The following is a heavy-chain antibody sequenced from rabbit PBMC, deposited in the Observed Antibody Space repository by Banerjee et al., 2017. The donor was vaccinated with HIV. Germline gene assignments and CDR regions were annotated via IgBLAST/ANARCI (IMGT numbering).Heavy chain of an antibody. V-gene: IGHV1S45*01. CDR2: INTSSGNT. Sequence: QEQLEESGGDLVKPEGSLTLTCTASGFSFSNKYVMCWVRQAPGKGLEWIACINTSSGNTVYASWAKGRFTISKTSSTTVTLEMTSLTDADTATYFCARGYGTYSDYYDLWGPGTLVTVS. CDR3: ARGYGTYSDYYDL. J-gene: IGHJ4*01. D-gene: IGHD1-1*01. CDR1: GFSFSNKYV.